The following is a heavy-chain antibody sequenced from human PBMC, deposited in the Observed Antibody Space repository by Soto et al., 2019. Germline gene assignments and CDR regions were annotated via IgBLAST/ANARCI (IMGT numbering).Heavy chain of an antibody. CDR3: ARERTTYINSQGVWFGP. D-gene: IGHD4-4*01. CDR1: GGSVSSGVCY. V-gene: IGHV4-31*03. Sequence: SLTCTVSGGSVSSGVCYCSWIRQHPGKGLEWIGNVYYSGSSHYNPSLKSRVTISIDTSKNQFSLKLSSVTAADTAVYYCARERTTYINSQGVWFGPCGQRTLVTVSS. CDR2: VYYSGSS. J-gene: IGHJ5*02.